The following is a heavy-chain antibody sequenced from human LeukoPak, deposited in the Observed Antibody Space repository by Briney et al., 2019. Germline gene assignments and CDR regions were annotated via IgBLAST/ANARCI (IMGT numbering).Heavy chain of an antibody. Sequence: SETLSLTCAVYGESFSGYYWSWIRQPPGKGLEWIGEINHSGSTNYNPSLKSRVTISVDTSKNQFSLKLSSVTAADTAVYYCARDRGSGSRSFDYWGQGTLVTVSS. CDR3: ARDRGSGSRSFDY. D-gene: IGHD3-10*01. V-gene: IGHV4-34*01. J-gene: IGHJ4*02. CDR2: INHSGST. CDR1: GESFSGYY.